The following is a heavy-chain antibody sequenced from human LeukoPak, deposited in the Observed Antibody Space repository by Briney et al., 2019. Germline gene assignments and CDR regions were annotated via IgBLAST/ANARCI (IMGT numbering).Heavy chain of an antibody. CDR2: TYSGGNT. CDR3: AREHTGRAFDI. CDR1: GFTVSSSH. J-gene: IGHJ3*02. D-gene: IGHD1-14*01. Sequence: PGGSLRLSCAASGFTVSSSHMTWVRQTPGKGLVWVSVTYSGGNTDYADSVKGRFTISRDNAKNSLYLQMNSLRAEDTAVYYCAREHTGRAFDIWGQGTMVTVSS. V-gene: IGHV3-53*01.